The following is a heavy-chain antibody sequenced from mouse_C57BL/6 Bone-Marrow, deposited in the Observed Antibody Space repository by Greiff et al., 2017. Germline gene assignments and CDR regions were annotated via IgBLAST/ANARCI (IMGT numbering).Heavy chain of an antibody. J-gene: IGHJ1*03. D-gene: IGHD2-3*01. CDR3: AAHRWLLLYFDV. V-gene: IGHV14-2*01. CDR1: GFNIKAYY. CDR2: IDPEDGDT. Sequence: LVESGAELVKPGASVKLSCTASGFNIKAYYMHWVKQRTEQGLEWIGRIDPEDGDTKYAPKFQGKATRTADTSSNTAYLQLSSLTSEDTAVYYCAAHRWLLLYFDVWGTGTTVTVSS.